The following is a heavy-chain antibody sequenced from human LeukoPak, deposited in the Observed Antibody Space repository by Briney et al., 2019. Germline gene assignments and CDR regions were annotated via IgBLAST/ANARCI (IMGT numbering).Heavy chain of an antibody. J-gene: IGHJ4*02. CDR2: VSSSGTPI. Sequence: GGSLRLSCAASGFTFSSYEMNWVRQAPGKGLEWVSYVSSSGTPIYYADSVKGRFTISRDNAKNSLYLQMNSLRAEDTAVYYCARKSLYGDYEGSFDYWGQGNLVTVSS. CDR1: GFTFSSYE. CDR3: ARKSLYGDYEGSFDY. D-gene: IGHD4-17*01. V-gene: IGHV3-48*03.